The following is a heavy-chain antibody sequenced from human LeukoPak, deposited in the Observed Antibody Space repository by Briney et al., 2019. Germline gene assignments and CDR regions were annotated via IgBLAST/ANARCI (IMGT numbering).Heavy chain of an antibody. D-gene: IGHD2-21*01. CDR1: VYFISRGYY. Sequence: PSEPLSLLCALSVYFISRGYYRGWLGQPPGKGLEGIGRIYHRWCTYYSLPDRTIVPISVETPKNQLSLKLSSVTAADTAVYYCARLGGVLVVFDYWGQGTLVTVSS. CDR2: IYHRWCT. V-gene: IGHV4-38-2*01. J-gene: IGHJ4*02. CDR3: ARLGGVLVVFDY.